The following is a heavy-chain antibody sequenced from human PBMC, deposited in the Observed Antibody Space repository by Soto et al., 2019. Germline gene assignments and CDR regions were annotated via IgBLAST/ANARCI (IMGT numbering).Heavy chain of an antibody. D-gene: IGHD1-26*01. CDR1: RFTFTSYA. V-gene: IGHV3-23*01. Sequence: EVELLESGGGLVQPGGSLRLSCVASRFTFTSYAMSWVRQDPGKGLEWVAAISASGGATIHAYSVKGRLTISRDNSKTTLYLQMNSLRAEVTAVYYCAKDVEGGSLFRGAFDYWGQGTQVMVSS. J-gene: IGHJ4*02. CDR2: ISASGGAT. CDR3: AKDVEGGSLFRGAFDY.